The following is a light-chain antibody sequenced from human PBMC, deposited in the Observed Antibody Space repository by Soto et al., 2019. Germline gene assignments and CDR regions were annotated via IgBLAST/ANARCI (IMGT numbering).Light chain of an antibody. Sequence: QSALTQPASVSGSPGQSITISCTGTSTDVGGYNYVSWYQHHPGKAPKLVIYEVSNRPSGVSNRFSGSKSGNTASLTISGLQAEDEADYYCTSYKSRSIVVIGGGTKLTVL. V-gene: IGLV2-14*01. CDR2: EVS. CDR3: TSYKSRSIVV. CDR1: STDVGGYNY. J-gene: IGLJ2*01.